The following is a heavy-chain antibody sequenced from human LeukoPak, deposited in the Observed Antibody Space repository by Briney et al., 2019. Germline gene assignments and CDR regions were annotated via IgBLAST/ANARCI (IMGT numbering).Heavy chain of an antibody. CDR1: GYTFTGYY. J-gene: IGHJ6*03. Sequence: ASVKVSCKASGYTFTGYYMHWVRQAPGQGLEWMGWINPNSGGTNYAQKFQGRVTMTRDTSISTAYMELSRLRSDDTALYYCARVVEYSSSFVYYMDVWGKGTTVTVSS. D-gene: IGHD6-6*01. CDR3: ARVVEYSSSFVYYMDV. CDR2: INPNSGGT. V-gene: IGHV1-2*02.